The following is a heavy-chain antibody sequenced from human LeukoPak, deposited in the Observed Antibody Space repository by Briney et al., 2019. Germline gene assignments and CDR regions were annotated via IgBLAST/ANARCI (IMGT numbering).Heavy chain of an antibody. Sequence: ASVKVSCKASGYTFTSYGISWVRQAPGQGLEWMGWISAYNGNTNYAQKLQGRVTMTRNTSISTAYMELSSLRSEDTAVYYCARGLLLWFGELLRGMDVWGQGTTVTVSS. CDR1: GYTFTSYG. V-gene: IGHV1-18*01. D-gene: IGHD3-10*01. J-gene: IGHJ6*02. CDR3: ARGLLLWFGELLRGMDV. CDR2: ISAYNGNT.